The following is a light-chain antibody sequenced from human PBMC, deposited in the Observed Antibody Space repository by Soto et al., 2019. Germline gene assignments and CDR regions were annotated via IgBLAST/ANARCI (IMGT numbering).Light chain of an antibody. V-gene: IGKV1-39*01. J-gene: IGKJ4*01. Sequence: DIQMTQSPSSLSASIVDVVTITFRASQSIGSYLNWSQQKPGKAPNLLIHGGSILQSGVPPRFSGGGGGTDFALTISSLQPEDFASYYCQQIYTIPLTFGGGTKVDIK. CDR3: QQIYTIPLT. CDR2: GGS. CDR1: QSIGSY.